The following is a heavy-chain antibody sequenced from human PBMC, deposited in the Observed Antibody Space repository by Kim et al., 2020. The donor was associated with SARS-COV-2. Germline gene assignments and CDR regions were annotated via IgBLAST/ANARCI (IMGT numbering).Heavy chain of an antibody. CDR1: GIIFSNYW. Sequence: GGSLRLSCAASGIIFSNYWMSWVRQAPGKGLEWVANIKKDGSEKYYVDSVKGRFTISRDNAKNSLYLQMNSLRVEDTAVYYCARDRNDFWSGYFDYWGRGTLVTVSS. J-gene: IGHJ4*02. CDR2: IKKDGSEK. D-gene: IGHD3-3*01. CDR3: ARDRNDFWSGYFDY. V-gene: IGHV3-7*03.